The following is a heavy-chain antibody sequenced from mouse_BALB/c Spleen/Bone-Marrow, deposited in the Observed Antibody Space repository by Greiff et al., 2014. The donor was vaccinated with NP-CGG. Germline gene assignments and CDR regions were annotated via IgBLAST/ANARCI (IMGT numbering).Heavy chain of an antibody. CDR2: FYPGSGSI. CDR3: ARHEGDYGNYGGMDY. CDR1: GYTFTEYI. Sequence: VQLQESGAELVKPGVSVKLSCKASGYTFTEYIIHWVKQRSGQGLEWIGWFYPGSGSIKYNEKFKDKATLTADKSSSTVYMGLSRLTSEDSAVYFCARHEGDYGNYGGMDYWGQGTSVTVSS. J-gene: IGHJ4*01. V-gene: IGHV1-62-2*01. D-gene: IGHD2-1*01.